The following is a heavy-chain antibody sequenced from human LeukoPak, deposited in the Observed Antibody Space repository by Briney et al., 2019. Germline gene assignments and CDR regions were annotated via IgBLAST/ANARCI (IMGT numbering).Heavy chain of an antibody. CDR3: ARCSGSGSYYIKY. Sequence: GGSLRLSCAASGFTFSSYEMNWVRQAPGKGLEWVSYISSSGSTIYYADSVKGRFTISRDNAKNSLYLQMNSLRAEDTAAYYCARCSGSGSYYIKYWGQGTLVTVSS. CDR2: ISSSGSTI. D-gene: IGHD3-10*01. CDR1: GFTFSSYE. J-gene: IGHJ4*02. V-gene: IGHV3-48*03.